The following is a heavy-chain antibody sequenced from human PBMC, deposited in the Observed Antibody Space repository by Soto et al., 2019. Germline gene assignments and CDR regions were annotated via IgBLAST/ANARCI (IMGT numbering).Heavy chain of an antibody. V-gene: IGHV4-31*03. Sequence: SETLSLTCTVSGGSISSGGYYWSWIRQHPGKGLEWIGYIYYSGSTYYNPSLKSRVTISVDTSKNPFSLKLSSVTAADTAVYYCAREGDSSGSNQPFDYWGQGTLVTVSS. CDR2: IYYSGST. CDR1: GGSISSGGYY. D-gene: IGHD3-22*01. J-gene: IGHJ4*02. CDR3: AREGDSSGSNQPFDY.